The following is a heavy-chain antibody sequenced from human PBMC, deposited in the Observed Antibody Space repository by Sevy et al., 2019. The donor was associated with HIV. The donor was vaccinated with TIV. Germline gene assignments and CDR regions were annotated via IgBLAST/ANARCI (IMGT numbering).Heavy chain of an antibody. CDR3: ARHISTYYDFWSAPGPTVNYYFDY. J-gene: IGHJ4*02. V-gene: IGHV4-39*01. Sequence: SETLSLTCTVSGGSISSSSYYWGWIRQPPGKGLEWIGSIYYSESTYYNPSLKSRFTISVDTSKNHFSLKLSSVTAADTDVYYCARHISTYYDFWSAPGPTVNYYFDYWGQGTLVTVSS. CDR1: GGSISSSSYY. D-gene: IGHD3-3*01. CDR2: IYYSEST.